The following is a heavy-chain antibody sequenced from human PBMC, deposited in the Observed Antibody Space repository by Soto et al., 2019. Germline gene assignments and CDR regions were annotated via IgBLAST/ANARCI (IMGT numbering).Heavy chain of an antibody. CDR1: GFTFSSYD. V-gene: IGHV3-13*01. Sequence: GGSLRLSCAASGFTFSSYDMHWVRQATGKGLEWVSAIGTAGDTYYPGSVKGRFTISRENAKNSLYLQMNSLRAGDTAVYYCARAYSSGWYFHGFDYWGQGTLVTVSS. J-gene: IGHJ4*02. D-gene: IGHD6-19*01. CDR3: ARAYSSGWYFHGFDY. CDR2: IGTAGDT.